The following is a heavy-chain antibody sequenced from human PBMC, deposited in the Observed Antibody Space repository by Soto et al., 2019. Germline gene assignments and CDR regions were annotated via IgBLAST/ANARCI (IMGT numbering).Heavy chain of an antibody. CDR1: GYSIASGYY. CDR3: ARNFDYYVMDV. Sequence: SETLSLTCAVSGYSIASGYYWAWIRQSPGKGLEWIGSIYHAGSVYYNPSLNSRVAVSLDTSKNHFSLKLTSVTAADTAVYYWARNFDYYVMDVWGQGTKVTVSS. J-gene: IGHJ6*02. CDR2: IYHAGSV. V-gene: IGHV4-38-2*01.